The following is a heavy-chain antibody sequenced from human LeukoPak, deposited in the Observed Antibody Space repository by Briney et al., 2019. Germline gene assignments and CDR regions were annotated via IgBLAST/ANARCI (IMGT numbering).Heavy chain of an antibody. J-gene: IGHJ2*01. CDR1: GFTLITYW. D-gene: IGHD2-21*01. CDR3: ARALYRQHIVVVNAKNYWYFDL. V-gene: IGHV3-7*01. Sequence: WGFLRLSCAASGFTLITYWLTWVRQAPGKGWVGWANINQDGSENEHMCPVKVRFTISRDNARNSLYLQMNSLRAEDTAVYYCARALYRQHIVVVNAKNYWYFDLWGRGTLVTVSS. CDR2: INQDGSEN.